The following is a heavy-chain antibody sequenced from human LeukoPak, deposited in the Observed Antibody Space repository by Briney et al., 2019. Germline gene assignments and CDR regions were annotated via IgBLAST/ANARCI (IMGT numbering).Heavy chain of an antibody. D-gene: IGHD2-15*01. J-gene: IGHJ6*02. CDR2: INHSGST. V-gene: IGHV4-34*01. CDR1: GGSFSDYY. Sequence: SETLSLTCAVYGGSFSDYYWSWIRQSPGKGLEWIGEINHSGSTNYNPSLKSRVTISVDTSKNQFSLSVSSVTAADTAIYYCARDYVVVVAGGTWEYYYGLDVWGQGTTVTVSS. CDR3: ARDYVVVVAGGTWEYYYGLDV.